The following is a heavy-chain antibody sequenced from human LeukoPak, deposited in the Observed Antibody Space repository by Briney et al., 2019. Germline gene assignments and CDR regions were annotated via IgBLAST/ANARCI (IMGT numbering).Heavy chain of an antibody. V-gene: IGHV3-9*01. CDR1: GFTFDDYA. CDR2: ISWNSGSI. CDR3: ARDLTVGDY. J-gene: IGHJ4*02. D-gene: IGHD3-9*01. Sequence: PGRSLRLSCAASGFTFDDYAMHWVRQAPGKGLEWVSGISWNSGSIGYADSVKGRFTISRDNAKNSLYLQMNSLRDEDTAVYYCARDLTVGDYWGQGTLVTVSS.